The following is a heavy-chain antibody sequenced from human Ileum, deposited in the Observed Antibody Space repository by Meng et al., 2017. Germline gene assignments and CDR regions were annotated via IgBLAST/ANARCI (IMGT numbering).Heavy chain of an antibody. J-gene: IGHJ5*02. V-gene: IGHV1-46*01. CDR1: GYNVTDYY. CDR2: INPRGGTP. D-gene: IGHD3-16*02. CDR3: ARGVRIASGGFVVNFAGWFDP. Sequence: ASVKVSCKASGYNVTDYYLNWLRQAPGQGLEWMGIINPRGGTPTYAQKFQGRFTMTWDTSTSTVYMVLSSLTPDDTAVYYCARGVRIASGGFVVNFAGWFDPWGQGTQVTVSS.